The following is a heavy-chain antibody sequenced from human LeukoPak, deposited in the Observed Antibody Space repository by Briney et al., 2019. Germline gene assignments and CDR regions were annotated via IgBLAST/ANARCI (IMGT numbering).Heavy chain of an antibody. V-gene: IGHV1-69*13. Sequence: RASVKVSCKASGGTFSSYAISWVRQAPGQGLEWMGGIIPIFGTANYAQKFQGRVTITADESTSTAYMELSSLRSEDTAVYYCARGGPCNWNDGDAFDIWGQGTMVTVSS. D-gene: IGHD1-20*01. CDR1: GGTFSSYA. J-gene: IGHJ3*02. CDR3: ARGGPCNWNDGDAFDI. CDR2: IIPIFGTA.